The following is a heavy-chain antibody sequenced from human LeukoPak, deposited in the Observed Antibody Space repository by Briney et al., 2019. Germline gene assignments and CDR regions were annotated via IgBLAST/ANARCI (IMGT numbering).Heavy chain of an antibody. CDR3: ARSGDWNYVEDAFDI. Sequence: ASVKVSCKVSGYTLTELSMHWVRQAPGQGLEWMGWISAYNGNTNYAQKLQGRVTMTTDTSTSTAYMELRSLRSDDTAVYYCARSGDWNYVEDAFDIWGQGTMVTVSS. CDR2: ISAYNGNT. D-gene: IGHD1-7*01. CDR1: GYTLTELS. V-gene: IGHV1-18*01. J-gene: IGHJ3*02.